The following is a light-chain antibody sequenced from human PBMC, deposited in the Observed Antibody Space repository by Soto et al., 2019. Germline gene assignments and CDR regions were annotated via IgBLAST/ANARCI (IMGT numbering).Light chain of an antibody. J-gene: IGKJ4*01. V-gene: IGKV1-5*01. CDR2: AAS. CDR1: ETIFKF. CDR3: QHYHSQSIT. Sequence: DTLLIQSPATLSASVGDRITITCRASETIFKFLAWYQQRSGSAPNLLIYAASDLERGVPSRFSGSGSGTEFTLTIDNLQPNDSATYFCQHYHSQSITFGGGTQVDVK.